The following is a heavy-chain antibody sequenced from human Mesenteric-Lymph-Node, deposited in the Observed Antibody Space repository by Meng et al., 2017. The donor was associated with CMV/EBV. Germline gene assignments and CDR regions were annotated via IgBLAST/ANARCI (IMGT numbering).Heavy chain of an antibody. D-gene: IGHD5-12*01. CDR1: GDTGISGDYW. CDR2: IYYSGAT. J-gene: IGHJ4*02. CDR3: ARDKVTPGTDSYFDS. V-gene: IGHV4-30-4*08. Sequence: SETLSLTCTVSGDTGISGDYWWTWIRQSPGKGLEWIGYIYYSGATLYNPSLRSRVSMSVDTSKRQFSLKLGSVTAADTAVYYCARDKVTPGTDSYFDSWGQGTLVTVSS.